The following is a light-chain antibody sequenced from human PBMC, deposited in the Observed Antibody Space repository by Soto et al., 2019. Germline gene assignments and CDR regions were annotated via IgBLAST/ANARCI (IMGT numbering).Light chain of an antibody. CDR2: DVS. CDR3: CSYTTSNTRQIV. V-gene: IGLV2-14*01. CDR1: SSDVGGYNY. J-gene: IGLJ1*01. Sequence: CALTQPASGSGSPGQSIASSCTGTSSDVGGYNYVSWYQQHPGKAPKFMIYDVSNRPPGVSNRFSGSKSGNTASLTISGLQAEDEADYYCCSYTTSNTRQIVFGTRTKVTVL.